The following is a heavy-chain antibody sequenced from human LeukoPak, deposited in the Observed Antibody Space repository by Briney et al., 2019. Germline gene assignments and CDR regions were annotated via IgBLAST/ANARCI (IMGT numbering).Heavy chain of an antibody. D-gene: IGHD6-19*01. V-gene: IGHV4-39*01. J-gene: IGHJ4*02. CDR1: GGSISSSSYY. CDR2: IYYSGST. CDR3: ARQRGWYSYHYFDY. Sequence: SETLSLTCTVFGGSISSSSYYWGWIRQPPGKGLEWIGSIYYSGSTYYNPSLKSRVTISVDTSKNQFSLKLSSVTAADTAVYYCARQRGWYSYHYFDYWGQGTLVTVSS.